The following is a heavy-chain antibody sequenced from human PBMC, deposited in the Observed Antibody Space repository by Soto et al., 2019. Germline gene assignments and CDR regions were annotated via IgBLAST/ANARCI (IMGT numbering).Heavy chain of an antibody. J-gene: IGHJ5*02. V-gene: IGHV4-30-2*01. CDR1: GGSISSGGYS. CDR2: ISHSGST. Sequence: QLQLQESGSGLVKPSQTLSLTCAVSGGSISSGGYSCSWIRQPPGKGLEWIGYISHSGSTYYNPSLKRRVTIAVDRSKNQFSLKLSSLTGAGTAVYYCARWFDPWGQATLVTVSS. CDR3: ARWFDP.